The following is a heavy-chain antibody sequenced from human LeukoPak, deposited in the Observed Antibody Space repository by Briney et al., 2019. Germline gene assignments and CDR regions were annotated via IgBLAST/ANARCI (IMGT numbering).Heavy chain of an antibody. CDR2: ISYDGSNK. Sequence: PGGSLRLSCSASGFTFSSYVMHWVRQAPGKGLEWVAVISYDGSNKYYADSVKGRFTISRDNSKNTLYLQMNSLRAEDTAVYYCAATWIQLWLLNYWGQGTLVTVSS. V-gene: IGHV3-30*03. CDR3: AATWIQLWLLNY. J-gene: IGHJ4*02. CDR1: GFTFSSYV. D-gene: IGHD5-18*01.